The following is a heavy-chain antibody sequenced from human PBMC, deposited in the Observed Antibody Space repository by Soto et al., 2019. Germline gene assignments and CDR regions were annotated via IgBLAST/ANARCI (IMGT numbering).Heavy chain of an antibody. J-gene: IGHJ6*03. CDR3: AREIAARKYYYYYYMDV. CDR1: GFTFSSYW. Sequence: GGSLRLSCAASGFTFSSYWMSWVRQAPGKGLEWVANIKQDGSEKYYVDSVKGRFTISRDNAKNSLYLQMNSLRAEDTAVYYCAREIAARKYYYYYYMDVWGKGTTVTVSS. V-gene: IGHV3-7*01. D-gene: IGHD6-6*01. CDR2: IKQDGSEK.